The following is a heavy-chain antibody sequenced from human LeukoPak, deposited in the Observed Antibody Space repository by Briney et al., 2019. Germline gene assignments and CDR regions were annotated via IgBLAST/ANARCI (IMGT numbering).Heavy chain of an antibody. CDR2: ISSSGSTI. CDR3: ARYRPAAYFDY. Sequence: GGSLRLSCAASGFTFSSYEMNWVRQAPGKGLEWVSYISSSGSTIYYADSVKGRFTISRDNAKNSLYLQMKSLRAEDTAVYYCARYRPAAYFDYWGQGTLVTVSS. D-gene: IGHD2-2*01. V-gene: IGHV3-48*03. CDR1: GFTFSSYE. J-gene: IGHJ4*02.